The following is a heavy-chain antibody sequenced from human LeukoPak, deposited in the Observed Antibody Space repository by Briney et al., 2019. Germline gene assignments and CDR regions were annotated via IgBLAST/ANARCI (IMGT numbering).Heavy chain of an antibody. V-gene: IGHV4-61*02. CDR3: ARDGTAAGTFDY. CDR2: IYTSGST. D-gene: IGHD6-13*01. CDR1: GGSISSGSYY. Sequence: PSETLSLTCTVSGGSISSGSYYWSWIRQPAGKGLEWIGRIYTSGSTNYNPSLKSLVTISVDTSKNQFSLKLSSVTAADTAVYYCARDGTAAGTFDYWGQGTLVTVSS. J-gene: IGHJ4*02.